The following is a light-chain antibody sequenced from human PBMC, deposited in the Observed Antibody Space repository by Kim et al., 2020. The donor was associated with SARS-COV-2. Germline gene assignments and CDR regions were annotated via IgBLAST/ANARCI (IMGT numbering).Light chain of an antibody. CDR2: AAS. CDR3: QQSYSTLT. Sequence: DIQMTQSPSSLSASVGDRVTITCRASQSISSYLNWYQQKPGKAPKLLIYAASSLQSGVPSRFSGSGSGTDFTLTISSPQPEDFATYYCQQSYSTLTFGGWTKVDIK. CDR1: QSISSY. J-gene: IGKJ4*01. V-gene: IGKV1-39*01.